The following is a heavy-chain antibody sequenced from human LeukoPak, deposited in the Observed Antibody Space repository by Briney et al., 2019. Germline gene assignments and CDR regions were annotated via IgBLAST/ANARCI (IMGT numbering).Heavy chain of an antibody. CDR2: INPNSGGT. CDR3: ARDLINYFYYDSSGYLDY. CDR1: GYTFTGYY. V-gene: IGHV1-2*02. J-gene: IGHJ4*02. D-gene: IGHD3-22*01. Sequence: GASVKVSCKASGYTFTGYYMHWVRQAPGQGLEWMGWINPNSGGTNYAQKFQGRVTMTRDTSISTAYMELSRLRSDDTAVYYCARDLINYFYYDSSGYLDYCGQGTLVTVSS.